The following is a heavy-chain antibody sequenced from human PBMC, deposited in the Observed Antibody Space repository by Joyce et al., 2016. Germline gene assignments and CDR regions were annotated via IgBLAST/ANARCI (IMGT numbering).Heavy chain of an antibody. CDR2: ISATISYI. J-gene: IGHJ6*02. CDR3: ARGGISYYYAMDV. V-gene: IGHV3-21*01. D-gene: IGHD3-16*01. CDR1: GSTFGSSS. Sequence: QLVESGGGVVEAGGSLRLSCEALGSTFGSSSMSWFRQAPGKGLEWGAAISATISYIVHAETVRGRFTVSRDNAKKTLYLQMNSLRAEDSAVFYCARGGISYYYAMDVWGQGTTVTVSS.